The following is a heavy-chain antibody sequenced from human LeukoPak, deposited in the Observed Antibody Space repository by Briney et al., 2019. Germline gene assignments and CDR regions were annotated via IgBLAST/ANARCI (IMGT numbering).Heavy chain of an antibody. J-gene: IGHJ4*02. CDR1: GYSFTNYF. Sequence: GASVKVSCKASGYSFTNYFMHWVRQAPGQGLEWMGWISAYNGNTNYAQKLQGRVTMTTDTSTSTAYMELRSLRSDDTAVYYCARTYYDILTGYYSYFDYWGQGTLVTVSS. D-gene: IGHD3-9*01. CDR2: ISAYNGNT. CDR3: ARTYYDILTGYYSYFDY. V-gene: IGHV1-18*04.